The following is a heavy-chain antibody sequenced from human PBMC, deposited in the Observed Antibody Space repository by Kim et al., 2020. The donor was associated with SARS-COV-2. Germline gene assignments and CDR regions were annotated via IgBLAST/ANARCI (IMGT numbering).Heavy chain of an antibody. CDR1: GFTVSDAY. J-gene: IGHJ3*01. D-gene: IGHD3-22*01. V-gene: IGHV3-53*04. CDR3: AGESVGTYDGYDPFDV. CDR2: LYRNGPT. Sequence: GGSLRLSCLASGFTVSDAYMNWFGQAPGKGLEWVSLLYRNGPTYYAASVKGRFTISRQDSENTLYLQMNRLKPEDTAGYYCAGESVGTYDGYDPFDVWG.